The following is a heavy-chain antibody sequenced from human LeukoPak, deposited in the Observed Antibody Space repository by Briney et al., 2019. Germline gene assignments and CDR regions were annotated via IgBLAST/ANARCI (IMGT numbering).Heavy chain of an antibody. J-gene: IGHJ4*02. V-gene: IGHV1-18*01. CDR1: GYTFTSYG. CDR2: ISAYNGNT. Sequence: ASVKVSCKASGYTFTSYGISWVRQAPGQGLEWMGWISAYNGNTNYAQKLQGRVTMTTDTSTSTAYMELRSLRSDDTAVYYCARSYDILTGGPYYFDYWGQGTLVTVSS. CDR3: ARSYDILTGGPYYFDY. D-gene: IGHD3-9*01.